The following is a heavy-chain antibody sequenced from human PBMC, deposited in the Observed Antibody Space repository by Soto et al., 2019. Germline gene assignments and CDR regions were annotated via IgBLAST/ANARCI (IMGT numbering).Heavy chain of an antibody. CDR1: GFTFSLFT. D-gene: IGHD1-7*01. CDR3: ARGNLDV. Sequence: PASGFTFSLFTLHWVRQPPGKGLDWVAVVSTHVNNKFYASSVKGRFTISRDNSKNTMYLQMNNLSPEDTAVYYCARGNLDVWGQGTTVTVSS. J-gene: IGHJ6*02. V-gene: IGHV3-30-3*01. CDR2: VSTHVNNK.